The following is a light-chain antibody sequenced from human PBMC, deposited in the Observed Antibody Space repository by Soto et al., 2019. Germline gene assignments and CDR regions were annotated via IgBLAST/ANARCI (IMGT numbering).Light chain of an antibody. Sequence: EIVMTQSPATLSVSPGERATLSCRASQSVTIYLAWYQQKPGQAPRLLIYSASTRATGIPARFSGSGSGTEFTLTISGLQSEDFAVYYCQQYNNWPLTFGGGTKVEIK. CDR2: SAS. V-gene: IGKV3-15*01. CDR1: QSVTIY. CDR3: QQYNNWPLT. J-gene: IGKJ4*01.